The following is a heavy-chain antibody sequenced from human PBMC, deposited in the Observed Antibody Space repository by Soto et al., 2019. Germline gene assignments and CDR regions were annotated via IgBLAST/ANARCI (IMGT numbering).Heavy chain of an antibody. Sequence: QVQLVESGGGVVQSGRSLRLSCAASGFIFSSYGMHWFRQAPGKWLEWVAVVSHDGSNKYYADSVKGRFTISRDNSKNTLYRQMNSLSAGDTAVDYCAKGLIYYYYLDVWGKGTTVTVSS. CDR1: GFIFSSYG. CDR2: VSHDGSNK. CDR3: AKGLIYYYYLDV. J-gene: IGHJ6*03. V-gene: IGHV3-30*18.